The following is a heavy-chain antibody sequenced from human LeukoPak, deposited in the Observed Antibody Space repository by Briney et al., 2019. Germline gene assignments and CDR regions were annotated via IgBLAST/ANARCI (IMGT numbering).Heavy chain of an antibody. J-gene: IGHJ3*02. CDR3: AGFFYDSSGAAFDI. Sequence: ASVKVSCKASVPTFTSYAINWVRQPPGQGLEWMGGFIPIFGSPTYAQNFQGRVTFPTDESTYTAYMELSNLRSDDTAVFYCAGFFYDSSGAAFDIWGQGTMVTVSS. D-gene: IGHD3-22*01. CDR2: FIPIFGSP. CDR1: VPTFTSYA. V-gene: IGHV1-69*05.